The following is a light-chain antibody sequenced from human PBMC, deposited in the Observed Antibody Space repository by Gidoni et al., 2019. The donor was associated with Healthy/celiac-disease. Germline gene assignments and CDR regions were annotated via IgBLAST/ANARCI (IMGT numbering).Light chain of an antibody. V-gene: IGKV1-13*02. Sequence: AIQLTQSPSSLSASVGDRVTITCRASQGISSALAWYQQKPGNAPTLLLYDASSLESGVPARFSGSGSGTAFTLPISSLQPADFATYYCQQFNSYPPSFTFGQGTRLEIK. CDR3: QQFNSYPPSFT. CDR2: DAS. J-gene: IGKJ5*01. CDR1: QGISSA.